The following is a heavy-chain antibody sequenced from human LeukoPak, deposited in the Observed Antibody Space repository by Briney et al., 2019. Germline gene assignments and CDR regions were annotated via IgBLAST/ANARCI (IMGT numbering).Heavy chain of an antibody. V-gene: IGHV3-9*01. D-gene: IGHD1-26*01. CDR3: ARNCRAYSGSYYYYYYMDV. CDR2: ISWNSGSI. Sequence: HAGGSLRLSCAASGFTFDDYAMHWVRQAPGKGLEWVSGISWNSGSIGYADSVKGRFTISRDNAKNSLYLQMNRLRSDDTAVYYCARNCRAYSGSYYYYYYMDVWGKGTTVTVSS. CDR1: GFTFDDYA. J-gene: IGHJ6*03.